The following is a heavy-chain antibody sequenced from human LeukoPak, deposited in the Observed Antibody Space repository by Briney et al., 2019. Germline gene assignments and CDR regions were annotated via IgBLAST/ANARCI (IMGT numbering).Heavy chain of an antibody. CDR1: GFTFSSYG. CDR3: ARVDQAATLSFDY. CDR2: IRYDGSNK. V-gene: IGHV3-30*02. J-gene: IGHJ4*02. Sequence: GGSLRLSCAASGFTFSSYGMHWVRQAPGKGLEWVAFIRYDGSNKYYADSVKGRFTISRDNSKNTLYLQMNSLRAEDTAVYYCARVDQAATLSFDYWGQGTLVTVSS. D-gene: IGHD1-26*01.